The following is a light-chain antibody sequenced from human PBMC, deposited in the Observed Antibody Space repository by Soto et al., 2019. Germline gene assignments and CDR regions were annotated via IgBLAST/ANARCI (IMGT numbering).Light chain of an antibody. CDR2: AAS. Sequence: DIQMTQSPSSLSASVGDRVTITCRASQSISIYLNWLQQKPGEAPKSLIYAASTLESGVPSRFIGSGSGTDFTLTISSLQPDDFATYYCHRSDNAPHTFGQGTRLEIK. J-gene: IGKJ5*01. CDR3: HRSDNAPHT. V-gene: IGKV1-39*01. CDR1: QSISIY.